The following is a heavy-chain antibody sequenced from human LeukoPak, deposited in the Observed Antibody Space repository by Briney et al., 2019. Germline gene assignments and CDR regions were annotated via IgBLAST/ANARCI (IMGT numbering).Heavy chain of an antibody. CDR2: VNPNSGGT. J-gene: IGHJ3*02. D-gene: IGHD4-17*01. CDR3: AKPMTTVTTFDAFDI. CDR1: GYTFTSYY. Sequence: ASVKVSCKASGYTFTSYYMHWVRQAPGQGLEWMGWVNPNSGGTNYAQKFQGRVTMTRDTSISTAYMELSRLRSDDTAVYYCAKPMTTVTTFDAFDIWGQGTMVTVSS. V-gene: IGHV1-2*02.